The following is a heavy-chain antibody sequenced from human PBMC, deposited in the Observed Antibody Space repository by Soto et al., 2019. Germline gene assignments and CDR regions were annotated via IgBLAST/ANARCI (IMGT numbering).Heavy chain of an antibody. D-gene: IGHD4-17*01. CDR1: GFTFSSYW. V-gene: IGHV3-7*01. CDR2: IKQDGSDK. J-gene: IGHJ6*02. CDR3: ARDAALGVTMGTTGFYYGMDV. Sequence: EVQLVESGGGLVQPGGSLRLSCAASGFTFSSYWMSWVRQAPGTGLQWVANIKQDGSDKYYVDSVRGRFTISRDNAMNSLFLQMNSLRAEDTAVYYCARDAALGVTMGTTGFYYGMDVWGQGTTVTVSS.